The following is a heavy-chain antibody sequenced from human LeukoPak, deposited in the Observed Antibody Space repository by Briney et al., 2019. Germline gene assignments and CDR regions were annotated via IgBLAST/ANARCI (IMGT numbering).Heavy chain of an antibody. CDR2: IYYSGST. CDR3: AREIPGYGDYESSYYFDY. J-gene: IGHJ4*02. Sequence: PSETLSLTCTVSGGSISSYYWSWIRQPPGKGLEWIGYIYYSGSTNYNSSLKSRVTISVDTSKNQFSLKLSSVTAADTAVYYCAREIPGYGDYESSYYFDYWGQGTLVTVSS. CDR1: GGSISSYY. V-gene: IGHV4-59*01. D-gene: IGHD4-17*01.